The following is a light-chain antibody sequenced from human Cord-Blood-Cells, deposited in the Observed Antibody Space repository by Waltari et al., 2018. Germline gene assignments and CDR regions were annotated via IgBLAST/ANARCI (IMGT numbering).Light chain of an antibody. CDR1: QSVLYSSNNKNY. J-gene: IGKJ2*01. CDR3: QQYYSTLRT. CDR2: WAS. Sequence: DIVMTVSPDFPAVSLGERPTINCKSSQSVLYSSNNKNYLAWYQQKPGQPPKLLIYWASTRESGVPDRFSGSGSGTDFTLTISSLQAEDVAVYYCQQYYSTLRTFGQGTKLEIK. V-gene: IGKV4-1*01.